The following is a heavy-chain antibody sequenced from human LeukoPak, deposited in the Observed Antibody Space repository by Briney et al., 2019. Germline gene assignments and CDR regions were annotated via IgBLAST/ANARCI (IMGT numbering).Heavy chain of an antibody. J-gene: IGHJ4*02. CDR2: INHSGST. CDR3: ARVGADGSGFLFDY. V-gene: IGHV4-34*01. CDR1: GGSFSGYY. D-gene: IGHD3-10*01. Sequence: SETLSLTCAVYGGSFSGYYWSWIRQPPGKGLGWIGEINHSGSTNYNPSLKSRVTISVDTSKNQFSLKLSSVTAAGTAVYYCARVGADGSGFLFDYWGQGTLVTVSS.